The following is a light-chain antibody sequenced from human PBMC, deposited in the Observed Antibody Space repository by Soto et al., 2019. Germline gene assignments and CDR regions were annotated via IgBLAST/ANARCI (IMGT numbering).Light chain of an antibody. CDR3: QQYAISLGS. J-gene: IGKJ5*01. V-gene: IGKV3-20*01. Sequence: PASRSSFPRDRDTLSCRASQSVSNNYLAWYQQKPGQGPRLLIYGASSRATGIPDRFSGRGSGTDFALTISRLEAEDFVVYYCQQYAISLGSFGQGALLDIK. CDR1: QSVSNNY. CDR2: GAS.